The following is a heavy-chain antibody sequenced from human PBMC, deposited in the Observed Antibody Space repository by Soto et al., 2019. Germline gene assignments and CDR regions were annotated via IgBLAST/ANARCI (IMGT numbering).Heavy chain of an antibody. CDR3: ARRTISQRGFLEWLLFDY. V-gene: IGHV2-26*01. CDR1: GFSLSNARMG. J-gene: IGHJ4*02. D-gene: IGHD3-3*01. Sequence: QVTLKESGPVLVKPTETLTLTCTASGFSLSNARMGVSWIRQPPGKALEWLAHIFSNEEKSYSTPLKSRLTISKDTSKSQVVLTMTNMDPVDTATYYCARRTISQRGFLEWLLFDYWGQGTLVTVSS. CDR2: IFSNEEK.